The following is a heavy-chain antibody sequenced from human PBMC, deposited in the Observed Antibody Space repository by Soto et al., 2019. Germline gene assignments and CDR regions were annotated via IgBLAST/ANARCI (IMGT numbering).Heavy chain of an antibody. CDR1: GFTFSSHG. Sequence: EVQLLESGGGLVQPGGSLRVSCAASGFTFSSHGMTWVRQAPGRGLEWVSGISARGNTFYAESVKGRFTISRDNSKNRRSLQMNSLRTEDTAVYYCAKGGASTGGFASWGLGTLETVSS. CDR3: AKGGASTGGFAS. J-gene: IGHJ4*02. V-gene: IGHV3-23*01. CDR2: ISARGNT. D-gene: IGHD1-26*01.